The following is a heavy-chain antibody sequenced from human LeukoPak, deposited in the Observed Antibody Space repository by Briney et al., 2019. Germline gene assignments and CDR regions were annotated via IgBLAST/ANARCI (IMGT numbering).Heavy chain of an antibody. CDR1: GFTFSSYA. J-gene: IGHJ4*02. CDR3: TKAHSGSFYSGIH. Sequence: GGSLRPSCAASGFTFSSYAMNWVPEAPGKGLVWGSDISGGGNITYYAGSVKGRFTISRDNSKNTLYLQVSSPRADDTAVYYCTKAHSGSFYSGIHWGQGTLVTVSS. V-gene: IGHV3-23*01. CDR2: ISGGGNIT. D-gene: IGHD1-26*01.